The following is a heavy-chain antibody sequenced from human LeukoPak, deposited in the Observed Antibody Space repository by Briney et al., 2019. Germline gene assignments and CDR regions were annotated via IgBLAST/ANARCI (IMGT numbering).Heavy chain of an antibody. CDR1: GYSISSGYY. CDR3: ARVPTYGNWFDP. Sequence: SETLSLTCTVSGYSISSGYYWGWIRQPPGKGLEWIGSIYHSGSTYYDPSLKSRVTISVDTSKNQFSLKLSSVTAADTAVYYCARVPTYGNWFDPWGQGTLVTVSS. CDR2: IYHSGST. J-gene: IGHJ5*02. V-gene: IGHV4-38-2*02. D-gene: IGHD3-16*01.